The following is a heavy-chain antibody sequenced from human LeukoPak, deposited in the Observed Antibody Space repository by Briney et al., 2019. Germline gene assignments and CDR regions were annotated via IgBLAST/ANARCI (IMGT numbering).Heavy chain of an antibody. CDR1: GFAFSNYA. J-gene: IGHJ6*02. D-gene: IGHD2-2*01. CDR2: INSNGGST. CDR3: VKGTSTKYYYYGMDV. V-gene: IGHV3-64D*06. Sequence: GGSLRVSCSASGFAFSNYATHWVRQAPGKGLEYVAGINSNGGSTFYADSVKGRFTMSGDNSKNTLCLQMSSLRAEDTAVYYCVKGTSTKYYYYGMDVWGQGTTVTVSS.